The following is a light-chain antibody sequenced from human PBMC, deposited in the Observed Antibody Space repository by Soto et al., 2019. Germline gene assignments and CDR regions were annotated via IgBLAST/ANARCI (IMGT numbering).Light chain of an antibody. CDR3: MHSLQAPWT. Sequence: SVMTQSPLSLPVSPGEPASISCRSSRSLLHSNGYNYLDWYLQKPGQSPQLLIYLGSNRASGVSDRFSGSGSGTDFTLKISRVEAEDVGVYYCMHSLQAPWTVGQGSRVELK. CDR2: LGS. V-gene: IGKV2-28*01. CDR1: RSLLHSNGYNY. J-gene: IGKJ1*01.